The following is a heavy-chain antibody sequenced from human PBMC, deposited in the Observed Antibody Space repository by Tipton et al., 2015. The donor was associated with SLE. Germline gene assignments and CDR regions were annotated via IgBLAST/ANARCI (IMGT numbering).Heavy chain of an antibody. J-gene: IGHJ4*02. CDR1: GGSISSRSYY. V-gene: IGHV4-39*07. Sequence: TLSLTCSVSGGSISSRSYYWGWIRQPPGMGLEWIGSIYYSGSTFHNPSLTSRLTISVDTSKNQFSLKLSSVTAADTAVYYCARAEYSFDYWGQGALVTVSS. CDR3: ARAEYSFDY. CDR2: IYYSGST. D-gene: IGHD3-10*01.